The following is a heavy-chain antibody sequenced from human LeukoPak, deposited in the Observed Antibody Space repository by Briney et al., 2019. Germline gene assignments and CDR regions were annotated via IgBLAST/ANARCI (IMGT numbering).Heavy chain of an antibody. D-gene: IGHD3-3*01. V-gene: IGHV3-21*01. Sequence: GGSLRLSCAASGFTFSSYSMNWDRQAPGKGLEWVSSISSSSSYIYYADSVKGRFTISRDNAKNSLYLQMNSLRAEDTAVYYCARGYDFWSGYLDGENWFDPWGQGTLVTVSS. CDR3: ARGYDFWSGYLDGENWFDP. J-gene: IGHJ5*02. CDR1: GFTFSSYS. CDR2: ISSSSSYI.